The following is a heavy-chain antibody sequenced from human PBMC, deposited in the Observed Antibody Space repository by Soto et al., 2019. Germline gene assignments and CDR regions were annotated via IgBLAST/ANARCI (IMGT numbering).Heavy chain of an antibody. V-gene: IGHV5-51*01. Sequence: PGESLKISCKGSGYSFTSYWIGWVRQMPGKGLEWMGIIYPGDSDTRYSPSFQGQVTISADKSISTAYLQWSSLKASDTAMYYCARLKIPDSSGYRYYYYGMDVWGQGTTVTVSS. CDR2: IYPGDSDT. CDR1: GYSFTSYW. CDR3: ARLKIPDSSGYRYYYYGMDV. D-gene: IGHD3-22*01. J-gene: IGHJ6*02.